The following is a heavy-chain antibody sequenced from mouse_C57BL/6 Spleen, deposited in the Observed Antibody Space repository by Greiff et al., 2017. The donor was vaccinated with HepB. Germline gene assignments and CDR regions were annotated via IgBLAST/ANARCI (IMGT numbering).Heavy chain of an antibody. V-gene: IGHV1-81*01. Sequence: VQLQQSGAELARPGASVKLSCKASGYTFTSYGISWVKQRTGQGLEWIGEIYPRSGNTYYNEKFKGKATLTADKSSSTAYMELRSLTSEDSAVYFWARYGTTVVARNWFAYWGQGTLVTVSA. J-gene: IGHJ3*01. CDR3: ARYGTTVVARNWFAY. CDR1: GYTFTSYG. CDR2: IYPRSGNT. D-gene: IGHD1-1*01.